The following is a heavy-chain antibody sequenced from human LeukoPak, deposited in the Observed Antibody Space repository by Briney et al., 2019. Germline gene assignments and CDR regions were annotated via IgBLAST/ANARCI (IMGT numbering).Heavy chain of an antibody. D-gene: IGHD1-26*01. CDR1: GASISHGNYY. J-gene: IGHJ4*02. Sequence: PSQTLSLTCTVSGASISHGNYYWSWIRQDPGRGLEWIGYIHNTGSPYYNPSLRSRVTISPDTSKNEFSLSLSAVTAADTAVYYCAGAVNQWVRRNFVYWGQGALVTVSS. CDR3: AGAVNQWVRRNFVY. V-gene: IGHV4-31*03. CDR2: IHNTGSP.